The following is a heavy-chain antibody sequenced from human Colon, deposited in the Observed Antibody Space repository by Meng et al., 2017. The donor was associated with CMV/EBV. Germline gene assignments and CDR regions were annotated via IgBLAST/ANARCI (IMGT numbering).Heavy chain of an antibody. J-gene: IGHJ5*02. CDR1: GYTFTSYY. V-gene: IGHV1-46*01. CDR3: ARGGIVVVPAYNWFDP. Sequence: ASVKVSCKASGYTFTSYYMHWVRQAPGQGLEWMGIINPSGGSTSYAQKFQGRVTMTRDTPTSTVYMELSSLRSEDTAVYYCARGGIVVVPAYNWFDPWGQGTLVTVSS. CDR2: INPSGGST. D-gene: IGHD2-2*01.